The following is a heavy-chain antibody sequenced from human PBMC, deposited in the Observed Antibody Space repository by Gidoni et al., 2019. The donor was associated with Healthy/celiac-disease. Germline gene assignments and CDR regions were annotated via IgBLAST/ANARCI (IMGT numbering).Heavy chain of an antibody. J-gene: IGHJ1*01. CDR3: ARPHHSGCYSGYFQH. CDR2: SYPGDSDT. CDR1: GYSFTSYW. D-gene: IGHD1-26*01. V-gene: IGHV5-51*03. Sequence: DGQLVQCGAEVKKSGESPRTSGKGPGYSFTSYWIGWVRLLPGKGLEWMGSSYPGDSDTRYSPSFQGHVTISTDQSISTAYLQWSSLKASATAMYYCARPHHSGCYSGYFQHWGQVTLVTVSS.